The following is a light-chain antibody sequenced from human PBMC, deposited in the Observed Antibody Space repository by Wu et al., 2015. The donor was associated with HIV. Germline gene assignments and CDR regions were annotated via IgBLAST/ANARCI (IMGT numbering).Light chain of an antibody. J-gene: IGKJ1*01. CDR2: QAS. Sequence: DIQMTQSPSALSASVGDSVTITCRASQSINIWLAWYQQKPGKAPKLLIYQASTLQSGVPLRFSGSGSGTEFTLTITSLQPDDFATYYCQHYITYSWTFGPRD. CDR3: QHYITYSWT. CDR1: QSINIW. V-gene: IGKV1-5*03.